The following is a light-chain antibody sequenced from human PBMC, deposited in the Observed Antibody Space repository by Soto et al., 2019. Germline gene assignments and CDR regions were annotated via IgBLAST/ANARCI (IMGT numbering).Light chain of an antibody. CDR3: QESYTIPAVS. CDR2: AAS. Sequence: DIQMTQSPSSLSASVGDRVTITCRASQNIDNYLDWYQHKPGKAPRLLIYAASTLQSGVPSRFSGSGSGTDFTLTISGLQTEDFATYFCQESYTIPAVSFGGETKVEIK. J-gene: IGKJ4*01. V-gene: IGKV1-39*01. CDR1: QNIDNY.